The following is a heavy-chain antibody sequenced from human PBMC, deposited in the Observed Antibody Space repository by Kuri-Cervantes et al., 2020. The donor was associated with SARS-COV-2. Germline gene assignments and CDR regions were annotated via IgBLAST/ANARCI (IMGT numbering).Heavy chain of an antibody. D-gene: IGHD6-13*01. J-gene: IGHJ4*02. Sequence: SETLSLTCAVYGGSFSGYYWSWIRQPPGKGLEWIGEINHSGSTNYNPSLRSRVTMSVDTSKNQFSLKLTSVTAADTAVYYCARVIGLAAAGYFDYWGQGTLVTVSS. CDR1: GGSFSGYY. V-gene: IGHV4-34*01. CDR2: INHSGST. CDR3: ARVIGLAAAGYFDY.